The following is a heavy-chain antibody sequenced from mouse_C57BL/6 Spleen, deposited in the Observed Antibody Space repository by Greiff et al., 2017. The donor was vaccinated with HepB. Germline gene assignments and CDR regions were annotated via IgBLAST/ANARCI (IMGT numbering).Heavy chain of an antibody. Sequence: ELMLVESGGGLVKPGGSLKLSCAASGFTFSSYTMSWVRQTPEKRLEWVATISGGGGNTYYPDSVKGRFTISGDNAKNTLYLQMSSLKYEDPAWYYCARRIYYGFDYWGQGTTLTVSS. CDR2: ISGGGGNT. D-gene: IGHD1-1*01. CDR3: ARRIYYGFDY. J-gene: IGHJ2*01. CDR1: GFTFSSYT. V-gene: IGHV5-9*01.